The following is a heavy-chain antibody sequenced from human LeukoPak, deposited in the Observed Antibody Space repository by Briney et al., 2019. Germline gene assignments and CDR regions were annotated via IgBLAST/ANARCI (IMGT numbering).Heavy chain of an antibody. CDR2: ISGSGGST. D-gene: IGHD2-15*01. CDR3: AKGSLIDKDIVVVVAAEFDY. J-gene: IGHJ4*02. CDR1: GFTFSSYA. V-gene: IGHV3-23*01. Sequence: GGSLRLSCAASGFTFSSYAMSWVRQAPGRGLEWVSAISGSGGSTYYADSVKGRFTISRDNSKNTLYLQMNSLRAEDTAVYYCAKGSLIDKDIVVVVAAEFDYWGQGTLVTVSS.